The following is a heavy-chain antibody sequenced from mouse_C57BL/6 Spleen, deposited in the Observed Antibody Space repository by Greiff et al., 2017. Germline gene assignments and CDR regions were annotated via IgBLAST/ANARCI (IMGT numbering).Heavy chain of an antibody. CDR2: IWGDGST. CDR3: AKWGDYPYAMDY. V-gene: IGHV2-3*01. D-gene: IGHD2-4*01. J-gene: IGHJ4*01. CDR1: GFSLRTFG. Sequence: QVTLKVCGPGILQPSQTLSLTCSFSGFSLRTFGMGVSWVRQPPGKGLEWLGVIWGDGSTNYHSALISRLSISKDNSKSQVFLKLNSLQTDDTATYYCAKWGDYPYAMDYWGQGTSVTVSS.